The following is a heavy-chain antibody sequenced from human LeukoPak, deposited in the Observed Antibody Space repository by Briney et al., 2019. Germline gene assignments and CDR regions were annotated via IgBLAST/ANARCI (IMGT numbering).Heavy chain of an antibody. J-gene: IGHJ4*02. CDR2: TPNDRRNN. Sequence: GGSLRLSCAASGFTFSGFGMHWVRQAPDKGLEWVAVTPNDRRNNYYAESVKGRFTISRDNSKNTLYLQMNSLRTEDTAVYYCATSRDFYDTSGYYPYYFDCWGQGTLVTVSS. D-gene: IGHD3-22*01. CDR3: ATSRDFYDTSGYYPYYFDC. CDR1: GFTFSGFG. V-gene: IGHV3-30*03.